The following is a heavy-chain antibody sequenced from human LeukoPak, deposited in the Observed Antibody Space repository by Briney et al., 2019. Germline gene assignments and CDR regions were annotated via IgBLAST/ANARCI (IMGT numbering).Heavy chain of an antibody. CDR3: TFYGSAWSFDN. V-gene: IGHV3-15*01. D-gene: IGHD6-19*01. J-gene: IGHJ4*02. Sequence: PGGSLRLSCAASGFTFSNAWMTWVRQAPGKGLEWVGHIKTKAAGGTTDYTAPVKGRFTISRDDSKNTLFLQMNSLQTEDTAVYYCTFYGSAWSFDNWSQGTLVTVSS. CDR2: IKTKAAGGTT. CDR1: GFTFSNAW.